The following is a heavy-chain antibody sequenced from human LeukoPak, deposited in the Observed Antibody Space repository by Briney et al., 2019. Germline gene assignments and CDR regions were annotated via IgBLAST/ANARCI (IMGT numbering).Heavy chain of an antibody. V-gene: IGHV3-23*01. Sequence: GGSLRLSCAASGFTFSNAWMSWVRQAPGKGLEWVSGISPSGDITYYADSVKGRFTISRDNSKNTLYLEVISLTAEDTAVYYCARDPYSGTYGDTYYYYMDVWGKGTTVTISS. CDR2: ISPSGDIT. CDR1: GFTFSNAW. J-gene: IGHJ6*03. CDR3: ARDPYSGTYGDTYYYYMDV. D-gene: IGHD1-26*01.